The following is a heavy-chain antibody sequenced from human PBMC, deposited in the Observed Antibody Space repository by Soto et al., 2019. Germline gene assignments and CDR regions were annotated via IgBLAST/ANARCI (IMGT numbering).Heavy chain of an antibody. V-gene: IGHV3-23*01. CDR3: AKGSSNSRPYYFDY. J-gene: IGHJ4*02. CDR2: ITGGGGDT. Sequence: PGGSLRLSCATTDFTFGDYAMGWVRQAPGKGLEWFSAITGGGGDTYYADSVQGRFTTSRDNSKNTLDLHMNNLRAEDTAVYYCAKGSSNSRPYYFDYWGQGT. CDR1: DFTFGDYA. D-gene: IGHD1-26*01.